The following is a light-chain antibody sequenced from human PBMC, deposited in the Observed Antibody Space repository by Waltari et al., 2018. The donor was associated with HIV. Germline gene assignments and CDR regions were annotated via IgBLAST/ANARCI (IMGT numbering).Light chain of an antibody. J-gene: IGLJ2*01. CDR3: QSADNSGTFVI. CDR2: KDS. Sequence: SYEVTQPPSVSVSPGQTARITCSGDALPSQYAYWYQQKPGQAPVLVMYKDSERPSGIPERFAGSSSGTTVTLTISGVQAEDEADYYCQSADNSGTFVIFGGGTKLTVL. CDR1: ALPSQY. V-gene: IGLV3-25*03.